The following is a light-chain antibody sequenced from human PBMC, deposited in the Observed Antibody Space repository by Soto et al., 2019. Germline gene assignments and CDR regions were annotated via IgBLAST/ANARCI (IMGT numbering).Light chain of an antibody. CDR2: GAS. CDR3: QQYNDWPWK. CDR1: QSVSSN. Sequence: EIVMTQSPATLSVSPGERATLSCRASQSVSSNLAWYQQKPGQAPRLLIYGASTRATGIPARFSGSGSGTEFTLTISSLQSEDFAVYYCQQYNDWPWKFGQGTKVESK. V-gene: IGKV3-15*01. J-gene: IGKJ1*01.